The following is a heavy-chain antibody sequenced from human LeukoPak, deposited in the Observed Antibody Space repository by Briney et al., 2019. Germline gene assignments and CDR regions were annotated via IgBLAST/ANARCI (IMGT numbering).Heavy chain of an antibody. CDR2: ISSSGSTI. CDR3: ARDRELGFDP. J-gene: IGHJ5*02. D-gene: IGHD1-26*01. CDR1: GFTFSSYE. Sequence: GGSLRLSCAASGFTFSSYEVNWVRQAPGKGLEWVSYISSSGSTIYYADSVKGRFTISRDNAKNSLYLQMNSLRAEDTAVYYCARDRELGFDPWGQGTLVTVSS. V-gene: IGHV3-48*03.